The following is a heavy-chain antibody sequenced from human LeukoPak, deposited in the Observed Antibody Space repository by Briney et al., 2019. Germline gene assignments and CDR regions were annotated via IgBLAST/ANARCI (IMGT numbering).Heavy chain of an antibody. CDR3: ARDRGGSYSAIDY. J-gene: IGHJ4*02. CDR2: ISSSSSTI. CDR1: GFTFSSHS. Sequence: PGGSLRLSCAASGFTFSSHSMNWVRQAPGKGLEWVSFISSSSSTIYYADSVKGRFTISRDNAKNSLYLQMNSLRAEDTAVYYCARDRGGSYSAIDYWGQGTLVTVSS. D-gene: IGHD1-26*01. V-gene: IGHV3-48*04.